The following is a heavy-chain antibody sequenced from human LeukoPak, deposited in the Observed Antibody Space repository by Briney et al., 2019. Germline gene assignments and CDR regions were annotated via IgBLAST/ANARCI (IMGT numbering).Heavy chain of an antibody. V-gene: IGHV4-38-2*02. Sequence: SETLSLTCTVSGYSISSGYYWGWIRQPPGKGLEWIGSIYYSGSTYYNPSLKSRVTISVDTSKNQFSLKLSSVTAADTAVYYCVRALLLLWFGESTYYFDYWGQGTLVTVSS. CDR3: VRALLLLWFGESTYYFDY. D-gene: IGHD3-10*01. CDR1: GYSISSGYY. CDR2: IYYSGST. J-gene: IGHJ4*02.